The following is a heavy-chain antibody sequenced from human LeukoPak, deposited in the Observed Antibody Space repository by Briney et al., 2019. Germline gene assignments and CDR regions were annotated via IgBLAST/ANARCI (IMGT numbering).Heavy chain of an antibody. J-gene: IGHJ4*02. CDR3: ARGWLAETTVVTPYNY. D-gene: IGHD4-23*01. V-gene: IGHV1-69*13. Sequence: SVKVSCKASGGTFSSYAISWVRQAPGQGLEWMGGITPFFGTANYAQKFQGRVTITAVESMSTAYMELSSLRSEDTAVYYCARGWLAETTVVTPYNYWGQGTLVTVSS. CDR2: ITPFFGTA. CDR1: GGTFSSYA.